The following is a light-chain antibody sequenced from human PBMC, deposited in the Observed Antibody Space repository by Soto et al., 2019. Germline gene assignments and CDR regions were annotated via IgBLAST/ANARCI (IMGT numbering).Light chain of an antibody. CDR3: QTWGTAIRVV. V-gene: IGLV4-69*01. CDR2: LNSDGSH. CDR1: SGHSSYA. J-gene: IGLJ2*01. Sequence: QLVLTQSPSASASLGASVKLTCTLSSGHSSYAIAWHQQQPEKGPRFLMKLNSDGSHTKGAGIPDRFSGSSSGAARYLTISSLQSEDEADYYCQTWGTAIRVVFGGGTKLTVL.